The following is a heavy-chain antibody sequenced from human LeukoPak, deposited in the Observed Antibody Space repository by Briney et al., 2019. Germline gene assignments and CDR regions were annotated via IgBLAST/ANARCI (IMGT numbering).Heavy chain of an antibody. CDR1: GFTFSSYS. CDR3: AKDIVVPAAIRPGGHGMDV. D-gene: IGHD2-2*02. V-gene: IGHV3-21*04. CDR2: ISSSSSYI. J-gene: IGHJ6*02. Sequence: PGGSLRLSCAASGFTFSSYSMNWVRQAPGKGLEWVSSISSSSSYIYYADSVKGRFTISRDNSKNTLYLQMNSLRAEDTAVYYCAKDIVVPAAIRPGGHGMDVWGQGTTVTVSS.